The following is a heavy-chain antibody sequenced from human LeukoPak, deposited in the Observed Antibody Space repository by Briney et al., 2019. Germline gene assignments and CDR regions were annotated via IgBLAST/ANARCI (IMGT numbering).Heavy chain of an antibody. Sequence: SETLSLTCTVSGGSISSYYWSWIRQPPGKGLEWIGYIYYSGSTNYNPSLKSRVTISVDTSKNQFSLKLSSVTAADTAVYYCAREGYCDKYYFDFWGQGTLVTVSS. CDR1: GGSISSYY. CDR3: AREGYCDKYYFDF. D-gene: IGHD4-17*01. J-gene: IGHJ4*02. CDR2: IYYSGST. V-gene: IGHV4-59*01.